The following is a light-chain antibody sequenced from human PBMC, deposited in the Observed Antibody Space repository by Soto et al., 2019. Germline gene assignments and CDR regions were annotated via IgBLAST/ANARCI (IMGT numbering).Light chain of an antibody. J-gene: IGKJ1*01. CDR2: KAS. Sequence: DIQMTQSPSTLSASVGDRVTNTCRASQSINNWLAWYQQKPGKAPKLLIYKASSLESGVPSRFSGSGSGTEFTLTISSLQPDDFATYYCQQYNSYSRTFGQGTKVDIK. V-gene: IGKV1-5*03. CDR3: QQYNSYSRT. CDR1: QSINNW.